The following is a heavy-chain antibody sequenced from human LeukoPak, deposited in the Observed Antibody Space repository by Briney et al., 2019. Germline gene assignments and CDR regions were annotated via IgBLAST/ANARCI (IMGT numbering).Heavy chain of an antibody. CDR3: ARDTITMVQGVWAFDI. CDR2: IYNSGST. V-gene: IGHV4-4*07. Sequence: PSETLSLTCTVSVGSISSYYWSWIRQPAGKGLEWIGRIYNSGSTNYNPSLKSRVTMSVDTSKNQFSLKLSSVTAADTAVYYCARDTITMVQGVWAFDIWGQGTMVTVSS. D-gene: IGHD3-10*01. CDR1: VGSISSYY. J-gene: IGHJ3*02.